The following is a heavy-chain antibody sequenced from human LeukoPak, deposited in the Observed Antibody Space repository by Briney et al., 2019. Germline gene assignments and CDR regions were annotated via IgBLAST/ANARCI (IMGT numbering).Heavy chain of an antibody. CDR2: IYYSGST. CDR3: ARYLVAATHKPLDY. CDR1: GGSISSYY. Sequence: SETLSLTCTVSGGSISSYYWSWIRQPPGKGLEWIGYIYYSGSTNYNPSLKSRVTISVDTSKNQFSLKLSSVTAADTAVYYCARYLVAATHKPLDYWGQGTLVTVSS. D-gene: IGHD2-15*01. J-gene: IGHJ4*02. V-gene: IGHV4-59*01.